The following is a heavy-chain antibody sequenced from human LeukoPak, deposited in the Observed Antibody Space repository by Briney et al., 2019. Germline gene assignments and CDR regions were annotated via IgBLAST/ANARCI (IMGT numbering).Heavy chain of an antibody. CDR1: GLTFSSYV. CDR3: ARDSDWAFDN. Sequence: PGGSLRLSCAASGLTFSSYVMSWVRQAPGKGLEWVSYINHNAETIYYADSVEGRFTISRDNAKNVLYLQMNRLGDGDTAVYYCARDSDWAFDNWGQGTLVTVSS. CDR2: INHNAETI. V-gene: IGHV3-48*02. D-gene: IGHD2-21*02. J-gene: IGHJ4*02.